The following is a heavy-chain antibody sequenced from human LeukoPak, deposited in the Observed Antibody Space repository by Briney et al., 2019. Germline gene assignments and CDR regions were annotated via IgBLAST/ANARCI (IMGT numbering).Heavy chain of an antibody. CDR2: IYYNENTNSENT. Sequence: KASETLSLTCTVSGGSISNYYWHWIRQPPGKGLEWIGYIYYNENTNSENTYYNPSLKSRVIISIDTSKSQFSLRLSSVTAADTAVYYCAREGATGLSYFDFWGQETLVTVSS. J-gene: IGHJ4*02. V-gene: IGHV4-59*01. CDR3: AREGATGLSYFDF. CDR1: GGSISNYY. D-gene: IGHD1-26*01.